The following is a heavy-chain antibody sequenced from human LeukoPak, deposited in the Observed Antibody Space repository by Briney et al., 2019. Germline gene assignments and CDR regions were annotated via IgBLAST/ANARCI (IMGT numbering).Heavy chain of an antibody. CDR3: AKLSYDSSAYHEDY. CDR2: ISSVGTSD. J-gene: IGHJ4*02. CDR1: GFTFSSFG. Sequence: GGSLRLSCVASGFTFSSFGMHWVRQAPGKGLEWVALISSVGTSDYYAVSLKGRITISRDNSKNTLYLQMNSLRPEDTAMYYCAKLSYDSSAYHEDYWGQGTLVTVSS. D-gene: IGHD3-22*01. V-gene: IGHV3-30*18.